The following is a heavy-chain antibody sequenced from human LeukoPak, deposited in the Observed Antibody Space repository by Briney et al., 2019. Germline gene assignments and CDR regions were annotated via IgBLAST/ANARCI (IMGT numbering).Heavy chain of an antibody. CDR2: IKSKTDSGTT. CDR3: TTTYYYDSSAYYYGDY. J-gene: IGHJ4*02. V-gene: IGHV3-15*01. Sequence: GGSLRLSCAASGFTFTNAWMSWVRQAPGKGLEWVGRIKSKTDSGTTDYAAPVKGRFTISRDDSKNTLYLQMNSLKTEDTAVYYCTTTYYYDSSAYYYGDYWGQGTLVTVSS. CDR1: GFTFTNAW. D-gene: IGHD3-22*01.